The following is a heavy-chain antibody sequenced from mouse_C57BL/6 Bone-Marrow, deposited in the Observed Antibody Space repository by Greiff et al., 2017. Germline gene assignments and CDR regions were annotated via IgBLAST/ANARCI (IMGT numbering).Heavy chain of an antibody. V-gene: IGHV1-81*01. CDR3: ARGGGVMVTTSFAY. J-gene: IGHJ3*01. CDR2: IYPRSGNT. D-gene: IGHD2-2*01. Sequence: QVQLQQSGAELARPGASVKLSCKASGYTFTSYGISWVKQRTGQGLEWIGEIYPRSGNTYYNEKFKGKATLTADKSSSTAYMELRSLTSEDSAVLFCARGGGVMVTTSFAYWGQGTLVTVSA. CDR1: GYTFTSYG.